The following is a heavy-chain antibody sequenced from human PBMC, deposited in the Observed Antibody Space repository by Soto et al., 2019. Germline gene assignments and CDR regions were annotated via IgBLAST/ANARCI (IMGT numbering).Heavy chain of an antibody. CDR3: AKAGSSGWYYFDY. D-gene: IGHD6-19*01. CDR1: GFTFSSYA. J-gene: IGHJ4*02. V-gene: IGHV3-23*01. CDR2: ISGSGGST. Sequence: PGGSLRVSWAASGFTFSSYAMSWVRQAPGKGLEWVSAISGSGGSTYYADSVKGRFTISRDNSKNTLYLQMNSLRAEDTAVYYCAKAGSSGWYYFDYWGQGTLVTVSS.